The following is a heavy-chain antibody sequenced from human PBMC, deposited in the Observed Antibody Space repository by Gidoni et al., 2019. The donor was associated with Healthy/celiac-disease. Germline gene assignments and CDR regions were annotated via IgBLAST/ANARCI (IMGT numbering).Heavy chain of an antibody. D-gene: IGHD2-2*01. CDR1: GGTFSSYA. Sequence: QAQLVQSGAEVKTPGSSVKVSCKDSGGTFSSYAIRWVRQDPGQGFEWMGGIMPIFVTSNYAQKIQGRVTMTADESTSTAYMELSSLRSEDTAVYYCASGVLVPAATDYYYGMDVWGQGTTVTVSS. V-gene: IGHV1-69*01. CDR2: IMPIFVTS. CDR3: ASGVLVPAATDYYYGMDV. J-gene: IGHJ6*02.